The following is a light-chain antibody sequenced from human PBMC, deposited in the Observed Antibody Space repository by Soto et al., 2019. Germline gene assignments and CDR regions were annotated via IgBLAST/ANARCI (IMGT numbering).Light chain of an antibody. CDR1: QGIGDT. V-gene: IGKV3-20*01. CDR2: AAS. J-gene: IGKJ5*01. CDR3: QQYGSSGGIT. Sequence: EVVLTQSPSTLSVSPGEGVTLSCRASQGIGDTLAWYQHKPGQTPRLLIYAASSRATGIPDRFSGSGSGTDFTLTITRLEPEDSAMYYCQQYGSSGGITFGHGTRLEIK.